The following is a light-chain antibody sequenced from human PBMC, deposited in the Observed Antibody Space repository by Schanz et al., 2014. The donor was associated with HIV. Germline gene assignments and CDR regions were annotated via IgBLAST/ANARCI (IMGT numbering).Light chain of an antibody. CDR2: DVT. CDR1: SSDVGSYNY. Sequence: QSVLTQPRSVSGSPGQSVTISCTGTSSDVGSYNYVSWYQQRPGKAPKLMIYDVTKRPSGVPDRFSGSKSGNTASLTISGLQAEDEADYYCTSYTSSTWVFGGGTKLTVL. V-gene: IGLV2-11*01. J-gene: IGLJ3*02. CDR3: TSYTSSTWV.